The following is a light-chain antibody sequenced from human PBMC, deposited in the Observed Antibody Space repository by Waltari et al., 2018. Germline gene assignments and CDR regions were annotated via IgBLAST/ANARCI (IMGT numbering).Light chain of an antibody. CDR2: KAS. CDR3: QQYDNYWT. J-gene: IGKJ1*01. CDR1: QSITNW. Sequence: DIQTTQSPSTLAASVGDRVTITCRDSQSITNWLAWYQQKPGKAPKLLIYKASNLESGVPSRFSGSGSETEFTLTISSLQPDDFATYYCQQYDNYWTFGQGTKVEIK. V-gene: IGKV1-5*03.